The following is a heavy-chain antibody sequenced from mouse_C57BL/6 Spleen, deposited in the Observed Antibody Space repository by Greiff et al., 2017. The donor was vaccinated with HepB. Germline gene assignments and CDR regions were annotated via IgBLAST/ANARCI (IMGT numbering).Heavy chain of an antibody. CDR1: GYSITSGYY. J-gene: IGHJ3*01. CDR3: ARVLYDYEGFAY. CDR2: ISYDGSN. V-gene: IGHV3-6*01. Sequence: EVQLQESGPGLVKPSQSLSLTCSVTGYSITSGYYWNWIRQFPGNKLEWMGYISYDGSNNYNPSLKNRISITRDTSKNQFFLKLNSVTTEDTATYYCARVLYDYEGFAYWGQGTLVTVSA. D-gene: IGHD2-4*01.